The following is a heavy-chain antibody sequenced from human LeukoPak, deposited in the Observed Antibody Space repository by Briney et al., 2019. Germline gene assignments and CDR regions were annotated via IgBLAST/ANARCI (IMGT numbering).Heavy chain of an antibody. CDR2: ISSSSSYI. V-gene: IGHV3-11*06. CDR3: ARHLQQLGTTNWFDP. J-gene: IGHJ5*02. D-gene: IGHD6-13*01. CDR1: QFTFSDYY. Sequence: PGGSLRLSCAASQFTFSDYYISWIRQAPGKGLEWVSSISSSSSYIYYADSVKGRFTISRDNAKNSLYLQMNSLRAEDTAVYYCARHLQQLGTTNWFDPWGQGTLVTVSS.